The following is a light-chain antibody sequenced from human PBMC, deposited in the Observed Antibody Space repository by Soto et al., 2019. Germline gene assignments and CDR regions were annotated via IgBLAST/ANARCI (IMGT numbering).Light chain of an antibody. Sequence: DIQMTQSPSSLSASVGDRVTITCRASQDIRNDLGWFQQKAGKAPKRLIFAASSLQSGVPSRFSGSGSGTEFTLTISSLQPEDFATYYCLQHNSYPWTFGQGTKVDIK. CDR1: QDIRND. CDR2: AAS. J-gene: IGKJ1*01. V-gene: IGKV1-17*01. CDR3: LQHNSYPWT.